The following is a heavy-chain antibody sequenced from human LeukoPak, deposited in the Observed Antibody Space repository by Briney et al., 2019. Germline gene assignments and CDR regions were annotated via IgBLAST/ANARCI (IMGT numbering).Heavy chain of an antibody. D-gene: IGHD6-13*01. Sequence: PETLLRPSTVSGGFISSYYGSWILQPPGKGLEWIGYVYYSGSTNYSPSLKSRVTISLDTSKNQISLKLNSVTASDTAVYHCARHSQHQLRSFYPWG. J-gene: IGHJ5*02. CDR1: GGFISSYY. CDR3: ARHSQHQLRSFYP. CDR2: VYYSGST. V-gene: IGHV4-59*08.